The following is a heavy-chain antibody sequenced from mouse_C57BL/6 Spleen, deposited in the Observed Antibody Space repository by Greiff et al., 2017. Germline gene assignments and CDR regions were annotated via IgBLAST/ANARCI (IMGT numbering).Heavy chain of an antibody. CDR3: ARSTMVTEDYFDY. Sequence: EVKVVESGGGLVKPGGSLKLSCAASGFTFSDYGMHWVRQAPEKGLEWVAYISSGSSTIYYADTVKGRFTISRDNAKNTLFLQMTSLRSEDTAMYYCARSTMVTEDYFDYWGQGTTLTVSS. J-gene: IGHJ2*01. CDR2: ISSGSSTI. V-gene: IGHV5-17*01. D-gene: IGHD2-2*01. CDR1: GFTFSDYG.